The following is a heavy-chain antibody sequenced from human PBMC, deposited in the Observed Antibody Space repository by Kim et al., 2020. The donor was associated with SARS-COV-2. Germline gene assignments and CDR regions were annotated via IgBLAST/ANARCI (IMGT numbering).Heavy chain of an antibody. CDR3: ARDLSDYDDTLGAFDP. J-gene: IGHJ5*02. D-gene: IGHD3-22*01. Sequence: ASVKVSCKASGYTFTGYYMHWVRQAPGQGLEWMGWINPNSGGTNYAQKFQGRVTMTRDTSISTAYMELSRLRSDDTAVYYCARDLSDYDDTLGAFDPWGQGTLVTVSS. CDR2: INPNSGGT. V-gene: IGHV1-2*02. CDR1: GYTFTGYY.